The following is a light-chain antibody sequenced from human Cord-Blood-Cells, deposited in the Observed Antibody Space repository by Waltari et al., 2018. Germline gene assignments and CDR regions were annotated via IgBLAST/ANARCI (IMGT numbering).Light chain of an antibody. Sequence: DIQMTQSPSSLSASVGDRVTITCRASQRISSYLNWYQQKPGKATKLLVYAASSLQSGVPSRFSGSGSGTDFTLTISSLQPEDFATYYCQQSYSTPLTFGGGTKVEIK. CDR3: QQSYSTPLT. J-gene: IGKJ4*01. CDR2: AAS. CDR1: QRISSY. V-gene: IGKV1-39*01.